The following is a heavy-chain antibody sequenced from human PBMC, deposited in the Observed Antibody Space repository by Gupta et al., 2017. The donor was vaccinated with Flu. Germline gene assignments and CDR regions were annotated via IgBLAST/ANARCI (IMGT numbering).Heavy chain of an antibody. V-gene: IGHV1-69*01. D-gene: IGHD3-3*02. Sequence: QVQLEQSGAEVKKPGSSVKVSCKASGGTFSSFAITWVRQAPGQGLEWMGGIAPMFPTPNYAQKFQGRVTITADESTSTAYMELSSLRSEDTAVYYCARGRISDHPYYYYMDVWGTGTTVPVSS. J-gene: IGHJ6*03. CDR2: IAPMFPTP. CDR3: ARGRISDHPYYYYMDV. CDR1: GGTFSSFA.